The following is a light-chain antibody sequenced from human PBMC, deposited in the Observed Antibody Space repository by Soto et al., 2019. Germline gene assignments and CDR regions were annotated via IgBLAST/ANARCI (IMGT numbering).Light chain of an antibody. CDR2: AAS. Sequence: DIQMTQSPSSLSASVGDRVTITCRASQSISSYLNWYQQKPGKAPKLLIYAASSLQSGVPSRFSGSGSGTDFTLTISSLQPEDFATYYCQQSYSTPYTFGKETKLEIK. J-gene: IGKJ2*01. CDR3: QQSYSTPYT. V-gene: IGKV1-39*01. CDR1: QSISSY.